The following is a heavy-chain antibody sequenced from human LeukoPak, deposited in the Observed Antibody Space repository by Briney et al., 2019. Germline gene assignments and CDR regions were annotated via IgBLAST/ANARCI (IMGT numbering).Heavy chain of an antibody. Sequence: GGSLRLSCAASGFTFTNYAMSWVRQAPGKGLEWVSTISGGGANTYYADSVKGRFTISRDNSKNTLYLQMNSLRVEDTALYYCLKRYYYDPSGHPGGVDPWGQGTMVTVSS. CDR1: GFTFTNYA. J-gene: IGHJ5*02. CDR2: ISGGGANT. CDR3: LKRYYYDPSGHPGGVDP. D-gene: IGHD3-22*01. V-gene: IGHV3-23*01.